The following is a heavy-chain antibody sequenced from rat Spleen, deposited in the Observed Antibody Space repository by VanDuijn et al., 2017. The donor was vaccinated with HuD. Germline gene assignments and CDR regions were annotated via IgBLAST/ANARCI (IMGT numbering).Heavy chain of an antibody. V-gene: IGHV2S12*01. CDR3: TREGHTMDRATYWFAY. CDR2: ISSGGST. CDR1: GFSLTSNG. J-gene: IGHJ3*01. D-gene: IGHD1-9*01. Sequence: QVQVKESGPGLVQPSQTLSLTCTVSGFSLTSNGVSWVRQTPGKGLEWIAAISSGGSTYYDSTLKSRLSIRRDTSKSKVLLKIYSLQTEDTAIYFCTREGHTMDRATYWFAYWGQGTLVTVSS.